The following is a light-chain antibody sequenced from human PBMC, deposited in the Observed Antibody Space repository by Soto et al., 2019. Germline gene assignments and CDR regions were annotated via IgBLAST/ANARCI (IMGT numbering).Light chain of an antibody. CDR2: GAS. J-gene: IGKJ4*01. Sequence: EIVMTQSAATLSVSPGERATLSCRVSQSVSSNLAWYQQKPGQAPRLLIYGASTRATGIPARFSGSGSGTEFTLTISSLQSEDFVVYYCQHYKNWPLTFGGGTKVAIK. V-gene: IGKV3-15*01. CDR3: QHYKNWPLT. CDR1: QSVSSN.